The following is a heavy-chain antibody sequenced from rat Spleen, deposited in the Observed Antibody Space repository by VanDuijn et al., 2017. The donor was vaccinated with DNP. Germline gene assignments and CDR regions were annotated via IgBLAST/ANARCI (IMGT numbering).Heavy chain of an antibody. CDR3: ATHDWDY. CDR2: ISYDGSST. J-gene: IGHJ2*01. V-gene: IGHV5-7*01. CDR1: GFSFSDYD. D-gene: IGHD1-7*01. Sequence: EVQLVESGGGLVQPGRSLKLSCAASGFSFSDYDMAWVRQAPTKGLEWVATISYDGSSTYYRDSVKGRFTISRDNAKSTLYLQMDSLRSEDTATYYCATHDWDYWGQGVMVTVSS.